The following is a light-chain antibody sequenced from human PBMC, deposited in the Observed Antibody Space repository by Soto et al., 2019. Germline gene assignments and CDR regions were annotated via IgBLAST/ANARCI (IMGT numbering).Light chain of an antibody. J-gene: IGKJ4*01. CDR2: AAS. V-gene: IGKV1-6*01. CDR3: LQDYNYPLT. Sequence: ATQMTQSPPSLSASVGDRITITCRASQDIRNYLGWYQQKPGEAPKLLMYAASRLQSGVPSRFSGSGSGTDFTLTISTLQPEDFATYYCLQDYNYPLTFGGGTKVEIK. CDR1: QDIRNY.